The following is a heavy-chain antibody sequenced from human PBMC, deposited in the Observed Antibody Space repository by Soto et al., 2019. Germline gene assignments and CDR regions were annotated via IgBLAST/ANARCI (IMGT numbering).Heavy chain of an antibody. V-gene: IGHV4-31*03. Sequence: QVQLQESGPGLVKPSQTLSLTCTVSGGSISSGGYYWSWIRQHPGKGLEWIGYIYYSGSTYYNPSLKSRVTISVDTSKNQFSLKLSSVTAADTAVYYCAREPRGMTFGGVPPPIDYCGQGTLVTVSS. CDR3: AREPRGMTFGGVPPPIDY. J-gene: IGHJ4*02. D-gene: IGHD3-16*01. CDR2: IYYSGST. CDR1: GGSISSGGYY.